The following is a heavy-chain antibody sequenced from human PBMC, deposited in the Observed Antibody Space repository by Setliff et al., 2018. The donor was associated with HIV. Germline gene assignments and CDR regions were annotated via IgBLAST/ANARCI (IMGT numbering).Heavy chain of an antibody. D-gene: IGHD6-13*01. CDR1: GFTFSSYW. Sequence: PGGSLRLSCAASGFTFSSYWMSWVRQAPGKGLEWVANIKQDGSEKYYVDSVKGRFTISRDNAKNSLYLQMNSLRAEDTAVYYCARDWDTGYSSSWYAFDIWGQGTMVTVSS. J-gene: IGHJ3*02. CDR3: ARDWDTGYSSSWYAFDI. V-gene: IGHV3-7*01. CDR2: IKQDGSEK.